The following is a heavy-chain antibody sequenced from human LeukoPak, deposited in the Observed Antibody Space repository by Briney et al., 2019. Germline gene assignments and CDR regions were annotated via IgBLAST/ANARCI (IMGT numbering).Heavy chain of an antibody. D-gene: IGHD6-13*01. CDR3: ARETGYSSSWYDY. J-gene: IGHJ4*02. Sequence: ASVKVSCKASGYTFTSYGISWVRQAPGQGLEWMGWISAYNGNTNYAQKFRGRVTMTRDMSTSTVYMELSSLRSEDTAVYYCARETGYSSSWYDYWGQGTLVTVSS. V-gene: IGHV1-18*01. CDR2: ISAYNGNT. CDR1: GYTFTSYG.